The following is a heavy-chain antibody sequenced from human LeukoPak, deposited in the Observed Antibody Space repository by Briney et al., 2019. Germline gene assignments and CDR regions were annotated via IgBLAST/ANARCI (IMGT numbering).Heavy chain of an antibody. J-gene: IGHJ4*02. Sequence: SVKVSCKASGGTFSSYAISWVRQAPGQGLEWMGGIIPIFGTANYAQKLQGRVTMTTDTSTSTAYMELRSLRSDDTAVYYCATDIVATIGYYWGQGTLVTVSS. CDR2: IIPIFGTA. D-gene: IGHD5-12*01. CDR3: ATDIVATIGYY. CDR1: GGTFSSYA. V-gene: IGHV1-69*05.